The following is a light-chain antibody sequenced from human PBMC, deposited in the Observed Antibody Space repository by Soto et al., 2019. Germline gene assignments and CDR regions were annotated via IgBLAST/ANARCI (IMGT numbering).Light chain of an antibody. V-gene: IGKV1-5*03. CDR2: KAS. Sequence: DIQMTQSPSTLSASVGDRVTITCRASQSISSWLAWYQQKPGKAPKLLIYKASSLESGVPSRFSGSGSGTDFTLTISSLQPDDFAPYYCQQYNSYSITFGPGTKVDIK. J-gene: IGKJ3*01. CDR1: QSISSW. CDR3: QQYNSYSIT.